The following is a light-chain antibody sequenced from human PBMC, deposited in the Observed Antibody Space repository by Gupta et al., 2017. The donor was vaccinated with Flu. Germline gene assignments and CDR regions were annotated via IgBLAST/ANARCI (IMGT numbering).Light chain of an antibody. CDR1: QSVDSN. J-gene: IGKJ2*03. CDR2: GAS. Sequence: EIVMTQSPATLSVSPGERATLSCRASQSVDSNLAWYQQKPGRAPRLLIYGASTRATGIPARFSGSGSGTEFTLTISSLQSEDFAIYYCQQYTNWPPNSFGQGTKLEIK. CDR3: QQYTNWPPNS. V-gene: IGKV3-15*01.